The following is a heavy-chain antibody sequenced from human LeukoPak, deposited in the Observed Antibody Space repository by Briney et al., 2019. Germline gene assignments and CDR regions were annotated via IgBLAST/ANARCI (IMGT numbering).Heavy chain of an antibody. V-gene: IGHV5-51*01. D-gene: IGHD6-6*01. CDR1: GYTFTRHW. Sequence: GESLKISCKGSGYTFTRHWIGWVRPMPGKGLEWMGMIYPGDSDTRYSPSFQGQVTFSADKSINTAYLQWSSLKASDTAMYYCARRPEAARREYYFDYWGQGTLVTVSS. CDR2: IYPGDSDT. J-gene: IGHJ4*02. CDR3: ARRPEAARREYYFDY.